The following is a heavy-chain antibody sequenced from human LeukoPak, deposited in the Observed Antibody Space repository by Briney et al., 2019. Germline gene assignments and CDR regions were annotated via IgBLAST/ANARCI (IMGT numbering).Heavy chain of an antibody. CDR3: ARLRVTTGFDY. V-gene: IGHV4-39*01. CDR1: AGSITRSSYY. CDR2: IYYSGIT. Sequence: SETLSLTCTVSAGSITRSSYYWGWIRQTPGEGLDWIGSIYYSGITYYNPSLQGRVTMSVDTSKNQFSLKLNSVTVADTPVYYCARLRVTTGFDYWDQGIPVTVSS. J-gene: IGHJ4*02. D-gene: IGHD2-21*02.